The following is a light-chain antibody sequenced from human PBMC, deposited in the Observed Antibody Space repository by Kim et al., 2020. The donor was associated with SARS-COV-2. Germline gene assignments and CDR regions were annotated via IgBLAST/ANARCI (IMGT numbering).Light chain of an antibody. CDR1: SGYSNYR. J-gene: IGLJ1*01. V-gene: IGLV9-49*01. CDR2: VGTGGIVG. Sequence: CTLSSGYSNYRVDWYRQRPGKGPRFVMRVGTGGIVGSKGDGIPDRFSVLGSGLNRYLAIKNIQEEDESDYHCGADHGSGSNFVYVFGTGTKVTVL. CDR3: GADHGSGSNFVYV.